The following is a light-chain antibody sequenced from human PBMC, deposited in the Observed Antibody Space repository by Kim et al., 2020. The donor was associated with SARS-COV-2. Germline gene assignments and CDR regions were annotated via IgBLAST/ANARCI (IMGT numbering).Light chain of an antibody. CDR1: RSVDSN. Sequence: EIVMTQSPGTLSVSPGERATLFCWASRSVDSNLAWYRQNPGQAPRLLIYGASARATGISARFSGSGSGTEFTLTINSLQSEDFAVYYCQQYSNWPYTFGQGTKLEI. CDR3: QQYSNWPYT. CDR2: GAS. V-gene: IGKV3-15*01. J-gene: IGKJ2*01.